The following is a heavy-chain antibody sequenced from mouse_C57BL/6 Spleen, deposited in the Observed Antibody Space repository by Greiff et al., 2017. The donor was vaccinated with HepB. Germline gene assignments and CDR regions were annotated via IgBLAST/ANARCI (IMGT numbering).Heavy chain of an antibody. J-gene: IGHJ1*03. V-gene: IGHV1-81*01. CDR1: GYTFTSYG. CDR3: ARRGDYGYDDWYFDV. Sequence: QVQLQQSGAELARPGASVKLSCKASGYTFTSYGISWVKQRTGQGLEWIGEIYPRSGNTYYNEKFKGKATLTADKSSITAYMELRSLTSEDSAVYFCARRGDYGYDDWYFDVWGTGTTVTVSS. D-gene: IGHD2-2*01. CDR2: IYPRSGNT.